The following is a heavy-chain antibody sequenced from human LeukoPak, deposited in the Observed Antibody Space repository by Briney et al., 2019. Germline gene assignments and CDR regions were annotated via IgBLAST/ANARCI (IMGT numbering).Heavy chain of an antibody. D-gene: IGHD4-23*01. J-gene: IGHJ4*02. CDR3: ARRAGGYSHPYDY. V-gene: IGHV3-53*01. CDR1: GFTVSGNY. CDR2: IYSGGTT. Sequence: GGSLRLSCAVSGFTVSGNYMSWVRQAPGKGLEWVSLIYSGGTTYYADSVKGRSTISRDNSKNTLYLQMNSLRAEDTAVYYCARRAGGYSHPYDYWGQGILVTVSS.